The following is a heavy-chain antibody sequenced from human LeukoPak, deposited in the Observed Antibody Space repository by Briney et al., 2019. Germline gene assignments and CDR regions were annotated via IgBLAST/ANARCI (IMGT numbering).Heavy chain of an antibody. CDR1: GGSISSYY. V-gene: IGHV4-4*07. J-gene: IGHJ3*02. Sequence: PSGTLSLTCTVSGGSISSYYWSRIRQPAGKGLEWIGRIYTSGSTNYNPSLKSRVTMSVDTSKNQFSLKLSSVIAADTAVYYCARAEDCSSTSCYGEGGDPDAFDIWGQGTMVTVSS. CDR3: ARAEDCSSTSCYGEGGDPDAFDI. CDR2: IYTSGST. D-gene: IGHD2-2*01.